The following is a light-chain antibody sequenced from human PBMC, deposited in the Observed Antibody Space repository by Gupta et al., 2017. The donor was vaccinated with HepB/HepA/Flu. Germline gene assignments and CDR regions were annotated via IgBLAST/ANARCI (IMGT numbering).Light chain of an antibody. CDR2: KVS. Sequence: DVVLTQSPLSLPVILGQPASMSCWSSQSLADTDGSTYLSWFQQRPGQPPRRLIYKVSNRDAGVPDRLIGSGLGSDXPLTISXGEEEDVGLYYCTQATHWPPLAFGXGTKVEI. CDR1: QSLADTDGSTY. J-gene: IGKJ4*01. CDR3: TQATHWPPLA. V-gene: IGKV2-30*01.